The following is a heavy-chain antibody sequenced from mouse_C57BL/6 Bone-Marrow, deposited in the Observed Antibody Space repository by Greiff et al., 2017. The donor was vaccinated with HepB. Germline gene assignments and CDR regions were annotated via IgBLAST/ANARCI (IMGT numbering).Heavy chain of an antibody. D-gene: IGHD1-1*01. CDR3: ARGPYYYGSSYGYFDV. J-gene: IGHJ1*03. Sequence: EVHLVESGPELVKPGASVKISCKASGYSFTDYNMNWVKQSNGKSLEWIGVINPNYGTTSYNQKFKGKATLTVDQSSSTAYMQLNSLTSEDSAVYYCARGPYYYGSSYGYFDVWGTGTTVTVSS. CDR2: INPNYGTT. CDR1: GYSFTDYN. V-gene: IGHV1-39*01.